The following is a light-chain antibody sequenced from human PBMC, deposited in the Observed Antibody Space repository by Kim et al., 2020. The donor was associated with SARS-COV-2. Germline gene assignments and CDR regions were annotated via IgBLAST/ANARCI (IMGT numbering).Light chain of an antibody. J-gene: IGKJ4*01. CDR3: QTYNSAPFT. Sequence: DIQMTQSPSSLSASVGDRVTITCRASQDITNYLAWYQQTPGKVPRLLIYATSTLYPGVPSRFSGSGSGTDFTLTISSLQPEDFATYYCQTYNSAPFTFGGGTKVDIK. V-gene: IGKV1-27*01. CDR1: QDITNY. CDR2: ATS.